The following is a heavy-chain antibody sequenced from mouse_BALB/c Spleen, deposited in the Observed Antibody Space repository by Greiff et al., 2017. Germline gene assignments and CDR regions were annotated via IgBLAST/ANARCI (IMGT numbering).Heavy chain of an antibody. J-gene: IGHJ4*01. V-gene: IGHV1-18*01. CDR2: INPNNGGT. CDR1: GYTFTDYN. CDR3: ASRLYGNYAMDY. Sequence: VQLQQSGPELVKPGASVKIPCKASGYTFTDYNMDWVKQSHGKSLEWIGDINPNNGGTIYNQKFKGKATLTVDKSSSTAYMELRSLTSEDTAVYYCASRLYGNYAMDYWGQGTSVTGAS. D-gene: IGHD2-1*01.